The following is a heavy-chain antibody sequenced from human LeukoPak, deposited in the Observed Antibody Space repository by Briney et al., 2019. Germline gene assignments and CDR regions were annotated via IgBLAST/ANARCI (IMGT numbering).Heavy chain of an antibody. Sequence: PGGSLRLSCAASGFTFSSYSMNWVRQAPGKGLEWVSSISSSSSYIYYADSVKGRFAISRDNAKNSLYLQMNSLRAEDTAVYYCARDRASSWDPAFDIWGQGTMVTVSS. V-gene: IGHV3-21*01. J-gene: IGHJ3*02. CDR1: GFTFSSYS. CDR3: ARDRASSWDPAFDI. CDR2: ISSSSSYI. D-gene: IGHD6-13*01.